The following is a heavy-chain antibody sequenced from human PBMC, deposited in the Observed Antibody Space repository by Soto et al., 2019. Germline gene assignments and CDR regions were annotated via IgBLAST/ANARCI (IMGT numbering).Heavy chain of an antibody. Sequence: QVQLVQSGAEVKKPGASVKVSCKASGYTFSNYGIAWVRQAPGQGLEWVGWINAYRGNTNYAQKVQGRVTMTADTSTNTAYMELTSLRSDDTAVYFCARDRVEMATVFDYWGQGTLVTVSS. J-gene: IGHJ4*02. V-gene: IGHV1-18*01. CDR3: ARDRVEMATVFDY. CDR2: INAYRGNT. CDR1: GYTFSNYG. D-gene: IGHD4-4*01.